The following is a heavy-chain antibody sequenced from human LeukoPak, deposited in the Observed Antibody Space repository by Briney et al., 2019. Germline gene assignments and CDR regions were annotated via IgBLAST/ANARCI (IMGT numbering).Heavy chain of an antibody. V-gene: IGHV1-2*02. Sequence: ASVKVSCKASGYTFTCYYMHWVRQAPGQGLEWMGWINPNSGGTNYAQKFQGRVTMTRDTSISTAYMELSRLRSDDTAVYYCARARPRGTALDYWGQGTLVTVSS. J-gene: IGHJ4*02. CDR3: ARARPRGTALDY. CDR1: GYTFTCYY. D-gene: IGHD6-13*01. CDR2: INPNSGGT.